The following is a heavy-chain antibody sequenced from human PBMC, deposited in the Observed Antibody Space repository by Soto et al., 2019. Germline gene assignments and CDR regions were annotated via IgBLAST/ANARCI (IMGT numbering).Heavy chain of an antibody. D-gene: IGHD6-6*01. CDR2: ISAYNGNT. Sequence: SVKVSCKASGYTFTSYGISWVRQAPGQGLEWMGWISAYNGNTNYAQKLQGRVTMTTDTSTSTAYVELRSLRSDDTAVYYCARAPEYSNFQIDYWGQGTLVTVSS. J-gene: IGHJ4*02. V-gene: IGHV1-18*01. CDR1: GYTFTSYG. CDR3: ARAPEYSNFQIDY.